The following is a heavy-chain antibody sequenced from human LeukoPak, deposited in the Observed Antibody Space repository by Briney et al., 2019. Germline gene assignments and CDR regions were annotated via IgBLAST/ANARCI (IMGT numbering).Heavy chain of an antibody. CDR1: GFTFSSYA. D-gene: IGHD5-18*01. CDR2: ISGSGGST. CDR3: AKCTAMGDLDY. J-gene: IGHJ4*02. Sequence: GGSLRLSCAASGFTFSSYAMSWVRQAPGKGLEWVSAISGSGGSTYYADSVKGRFTISRGNSENTLYLQMNSLRAEDTAVYYCAKCTAMGDLDYWGQGTLVTVSS. V-gene: IGHV3-23*01.